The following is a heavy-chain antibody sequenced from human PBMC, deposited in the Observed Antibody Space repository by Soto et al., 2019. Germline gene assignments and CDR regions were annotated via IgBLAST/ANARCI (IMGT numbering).Heavy chain of an antibody. CDR3: AKDFTHPVDY. CDR1: GFTFSNYA. CDR2: ISGNDGST. Sequence: EVQLLESGGGLVQPGGSLRLSCAASGFTFSNYAMSWVRQGPGKGLEWVSAISGNDGSTYYAASVKGRFTISRDNSKNTLHLQMNSLRAEDTAVYCCAKDFTHPVDYWGQGTVVTVSS. V-gene: IGHV3-23*01. J-gene: IGHJ4*02.